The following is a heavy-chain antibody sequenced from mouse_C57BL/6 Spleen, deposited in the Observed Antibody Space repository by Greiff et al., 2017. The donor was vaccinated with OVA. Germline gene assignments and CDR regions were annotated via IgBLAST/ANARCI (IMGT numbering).Heavy chain of an antibody. Sequence: EVQLVESVAELVRPGASVKLSCTASGFNIKNTSMHWVKQRPEQGLEWIGRIDPANGNTKYAPKFQGKATITADTSSNTAYLHLSSLTSEDTAIYYCAAYDYLDYWGQGTTLTVSS. V-gene: IGHV14-3*01. CDR1: GFNIKNTS. CDR3: AAYDYLDY. J-gene: IGHJ2*01. CDR2: IDPANGNT. D-gene: IGHD2-3*01.